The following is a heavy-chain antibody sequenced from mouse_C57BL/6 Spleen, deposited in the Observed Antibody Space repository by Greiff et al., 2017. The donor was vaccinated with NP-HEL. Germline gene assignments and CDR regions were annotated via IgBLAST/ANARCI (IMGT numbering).Heavy chain of an antibody. J-gene: IGHJ1*03. CDR1: GFNIKDDY. Sequence: VQLQQSGAELVRPGASVKLSCTASGFNIKDDYMHWVKQRPEQGLEWIGWIDPENGDTEYASKFQGKATITADTSSNTAYLQLSSLTSEDTAVYYCTTGGSSYEGYFDVWGTGTTVTVSS. CDR2: IDPENGDT. CDR3: TTGGSSYEGYFDV. V-gene: IGHV14-4*01. D-gene: IGHD1-1*01.